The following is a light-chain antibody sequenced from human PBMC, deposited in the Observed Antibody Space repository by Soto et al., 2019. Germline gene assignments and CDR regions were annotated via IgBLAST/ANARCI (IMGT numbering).Light chain of an antibody. V-gene: IGKV3D-15*01. CDR2: GAS. CDR1: QSVNSN. CDR3: QQFNDWPPLT. Sequence: EIVMTQSPATLSVSPGERVTLSCRASQSVNSNLAWYQQKPGQAPRLLIYGASTRATGIPARLSGSGSGTEFTLNISSLQSEDFAVYYRQQFNDWPPLTFGGGNKVEI. J-gene: IGKJ4*01.